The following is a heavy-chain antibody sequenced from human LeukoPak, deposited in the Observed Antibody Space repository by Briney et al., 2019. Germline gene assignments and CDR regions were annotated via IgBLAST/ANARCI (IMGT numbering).Heavy chain of an antibody. J-gene: IGHJ4*02. CDR1: GFTFDDYA. V-gene: IGHV3-9*01. CDR2: ISWNSGSI. D-gene: IGHD3-22*01. Sequence: GGSLRLSCAASGFTFDDYAMHWVRQAPGKGLDWVSGISWNSGSIGYADSVKGRFTISRDNAKNSLYLQLNSLSAEDTALYYCAKGSSGYYYLDYWGQGTLVTVSS. CDR3: AKGSSGYYYLDY.